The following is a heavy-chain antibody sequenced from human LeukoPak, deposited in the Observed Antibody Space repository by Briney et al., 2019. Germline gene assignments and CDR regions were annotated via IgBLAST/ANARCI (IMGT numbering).Heavy chain of an antibody. CDR2: IKGKTDDGTT. J-gene: IGHJ4*02. CDR3: TTGGLWYVDY. Sequence: PGGSLRLSCAASGFTFSNAWMSWVRQVPGKGLEWVGRIKGKTDDGTTDYAAPVIGRFNISRDDSKNTLYLQVNSLKSEDTALYYCTTGGLWYVDYWGQGILVTVSS. D-gene: IGHD6-13*01. CDR1: GFTFSNAW. V-gene: IGHV3-15*01.